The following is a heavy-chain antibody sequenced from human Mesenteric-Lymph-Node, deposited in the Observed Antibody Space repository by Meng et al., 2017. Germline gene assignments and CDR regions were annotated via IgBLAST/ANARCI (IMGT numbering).Heavy chain of an antibody. D-gene: IGHD3-10*01. CDR3: AKGRANYFGSKHNYFDS. V-gene: IGHV4-34*01. Sequence: QGQLRQWGAGLLKPSGTLSRTGAVKGWSFTAYYWTWVRQAPGKGPEWIGEVTHSGSTTYNPSLASRVSISVDKPKKQFSLTLNSVTAADTAVYYCAKGRANYFGSKHNYFDSWGQGTLVTVSS. CDR2: VTHSGST. CDR1: GWSFTAYY. J-gene: IGHJ5*01.